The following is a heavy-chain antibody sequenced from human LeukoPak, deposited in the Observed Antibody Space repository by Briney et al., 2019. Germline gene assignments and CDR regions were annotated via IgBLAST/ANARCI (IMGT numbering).Heavy chain of an antibody. V-gene: IGHV3-30*18. Sequence: GRSLRLSRAASGFTFSSYGMHWVRQAPGKGLEWVAVISYDGSNKYYADSVKGRFTISRDNSKNTLYLQMNSLRAEDTAVYYCAKDKDDYYYGMDVWGQGTTVTVSS. J-gene: IGHJ6*02. CDR1: GFTFSSYG. CDR2: ISYDGSNK. CDR3: AKDKDDYYYGMDV.